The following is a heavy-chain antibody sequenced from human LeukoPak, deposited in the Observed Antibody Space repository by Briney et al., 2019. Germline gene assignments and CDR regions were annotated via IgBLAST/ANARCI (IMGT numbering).Heavy chain of an antibody. CDR3: ATGDYYYYMDV. J-gene: IGHJ6*03. D-gene: IGHD1-14*01. CDR2: IYYSGST. CDR1: GGSISSYY. V-gene: IGHV4-59*01. Sequence: SETLSLTCTVSGGSISSYYWSWIRQPPGKGLEWIGYIYYSGSTNYNPSLKSRVTISVDTSKNQFSLKLSSVTAADTAVYYCATGDYYYYMDVWGKGTTVTVSS.